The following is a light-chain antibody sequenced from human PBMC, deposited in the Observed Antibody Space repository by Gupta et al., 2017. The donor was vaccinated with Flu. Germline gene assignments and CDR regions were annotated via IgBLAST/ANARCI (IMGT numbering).Light chain of an antibody. CDR2: QVS. CDR1: QSLVYSDGNIY. Sequence: DVVMTQSPLSLPVTPGHPASISCRSSQSLVYSDGNIYLHWFQQRPGQSPRRLIYQVSHRESGVPDRFSGSGSGTDFTLKISRVEAEDVGVYYCMQGSRWPWAFGQGTKVEIK. V-gene: IGKV2-30*01. J-gene: IGKJ1*01. CDR3: MQGSRWPWA.